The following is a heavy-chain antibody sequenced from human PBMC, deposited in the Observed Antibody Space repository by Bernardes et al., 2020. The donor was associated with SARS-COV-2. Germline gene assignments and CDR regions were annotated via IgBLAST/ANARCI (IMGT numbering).Heavy chain of an antibody. V-gene: IGHV1-18*01. D-gene: IGHD2-21*01. J-gene: IGHJ6*02. CDR1: GYTFTKYG. CDR3: ARVGCGGDCYPNPRPYYYYGMDV. Sequence: ASVKVSCKASGYTFTKYGISWVRQAAGHGLEWMGWISAYNGNTNYAQKLQDRVPMTTDTSTSTAYMELRSLRSDDTAVYYCARVGCGGDCYPNPRPYYYYGMDVWGQGTTVTVSS. CDR2: ISAYNGNT.